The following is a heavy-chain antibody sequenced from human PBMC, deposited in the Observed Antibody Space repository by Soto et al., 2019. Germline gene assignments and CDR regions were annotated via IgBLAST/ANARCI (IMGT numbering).Heavy chain of an antibody. CDR3: ARDGASTMIVVVKPSYGMDV. D-gene: IGHD3-22*01. V-gene: IGHV1-18*01. J-gene: IGHJ6*02. CDR1: GYTFTSYC. Sequence: ASVKVSCKASGYTFTSYCISWVRQAPGQGLEWMGWISAYNGNTNYAQKLQGRVTMTTDTSTSTAYMELRSLRSDDTAVYYCARDGASTMIVVVKPSYGMDVWGQGTTVTVSS. CDR2: ISAYNGNT.